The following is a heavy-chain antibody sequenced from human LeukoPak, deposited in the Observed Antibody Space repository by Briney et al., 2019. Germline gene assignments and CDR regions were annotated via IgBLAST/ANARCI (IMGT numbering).Heavy chain of an antibody. D-gene: IGHD5-18*01. V-gene: IGHV4-59*01. CDR3: ARGASGYSYAYGDY. Sequence: SETLCLTCTVSGGSISSYYWSWIRQPPGKGLEWVGYIYYSGSTNYNPALKSRVTISVDTSKNQFPLKLSSVTAADTAVYYCARGASGYSYAYGDYWGQGTLVTVSS. CDR1: GGSISSYY. J-gene: IGHJ4*02. CDR2: IYYSGST.